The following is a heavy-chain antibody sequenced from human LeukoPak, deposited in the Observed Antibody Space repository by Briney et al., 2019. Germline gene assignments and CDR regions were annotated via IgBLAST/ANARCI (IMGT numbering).Heavy chain of an antibody. CDR1: GFTISSLW. CDR3: ARGAYSFDC. Sequence: GGSLRLSCAASGFTISSLWMHWVRQAPGKGLVWVPRINSDGSSTSYVDSVKGRFTISRDNAKNTLYLQMNNLRADDTAVYYCARGAYSFDCWGQGTLVTVSS. CDR2: INSDGSST. V-gene: IGHV3-74*01. J-gene: IGHJ4*02. D-gene: IGHD4-11*01.